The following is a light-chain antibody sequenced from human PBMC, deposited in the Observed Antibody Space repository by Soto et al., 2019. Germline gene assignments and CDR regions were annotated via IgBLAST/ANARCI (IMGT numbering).Light chain of an antibody. CDR2: DAS. Sequence: EVLLTQSPATLSLSPGERATLSCRASQSVGSYLAWYQQKPGQAPRLLIYDASKRATDIPPRFSGSGSGTDFTLTISSLEPEDFAVYYCQQRNNWPRITFGQGTRLEIK. V-gene: IGKV3-11*01. J-gene: IGKJ5*01. CDR1: QSVGSY. CDR3: QQRNNWPRIT.